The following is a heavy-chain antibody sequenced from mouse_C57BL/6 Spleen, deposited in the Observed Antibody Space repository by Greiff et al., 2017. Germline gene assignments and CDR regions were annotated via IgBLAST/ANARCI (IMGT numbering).Heavy chain of an antibody. CDR1: GYTFTSYW. J-gene: IGHJ1*03. V-gene: IGHV1-52*01. CDR3: ASSTYYCNGGWYFDV. Sequence: VQLQQPGAELVRPGSSVKLSCKASGYTFTSYWMNWVKQRPIQGLEWIGNCDPSDSETHYNQKFKDKATLTVDKSSSQAYMQLSSLTSEDAAVSDCASSTYYCNGGWYFDVWGTGTTVTVSS. D-gene: IGHD2-1*01. CDR2: CDPSDSET.